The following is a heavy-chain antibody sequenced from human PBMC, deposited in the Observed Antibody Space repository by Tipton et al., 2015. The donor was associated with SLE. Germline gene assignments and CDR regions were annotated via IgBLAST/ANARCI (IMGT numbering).Heavy chain of an antibody. Sequence: QLVQSGAEMKKPGESLKISCKGSGYSFTSYWIGWVRQMPGKGLEWMGIIYPGDSDTRYSPSFQGQVTISADKSISTAYLQWSSLKASDTAMYYCARRSTISHYYYGMDVWGQGTTVTVSS. CDR1: GYSFTSYW. V-gene: IGHV5-51*03. CDR2: IYPGDSDT. CDR3: ARRSTISHYYYGMDV. J-gene: IGHJ6*02. D-gene: IGHD4/OR15-4a*01.